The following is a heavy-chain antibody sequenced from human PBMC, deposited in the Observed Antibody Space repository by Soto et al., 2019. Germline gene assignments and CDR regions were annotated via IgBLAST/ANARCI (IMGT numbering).Heavy chain of an antibody. CDR2: IYYSGST. CDR3: ARVGRYCTNGVCYTRFDY. Sequence: QVQLQESGPGLVKPSQTLSLTCTVSGGSISSGDYYWSWIRQPPGKGLGWIGYIYYSGSTYYNPSLKSRVTISVDTSKNQFSLKLSSVTAADTAVYYCARVGRYCTNGVCYTRFDYWGQGTLVTVSS. V-gene: IGHV4-30-4*01. D-gene: IGHD2-8*01. CDR1: GGSISSGDYY. J-gene: IGHJ4*02.